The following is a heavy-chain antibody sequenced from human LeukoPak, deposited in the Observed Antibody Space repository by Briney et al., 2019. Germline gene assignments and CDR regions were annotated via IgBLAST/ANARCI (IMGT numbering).Heavy chain of an antibody. J-gene: IGHJ2*01. CDR1: GYTLTELS. CDR2: MNPNSGNT. V-gene: IGHV1-8*03. D-gene: IGHD4-17*01. Sequence: ASVKVSCKVSGYTLTELSMHWVRQATGQGLEWMGWMNPNSGNTGYAQKFQGRVTITRNTSISTAYMELSSLRSEDTAVYYCARTYGDPWYFDLWGRGTLVTVSS. CDR3: ARTYGDPWYFDL.